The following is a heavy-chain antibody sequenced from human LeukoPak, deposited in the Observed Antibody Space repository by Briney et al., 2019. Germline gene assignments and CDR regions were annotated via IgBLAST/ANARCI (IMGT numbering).Heavy chain of an antibody. CDR2: IRSRSYDETT. J-gene: IGHJ1*01. CDR1: GFTFDNYA. D-gene: IGHD1-7*01. V-gene: IGHV3-49*04. CDR3: ARGYDWNYLPF. Sequence: PGRSLRLSCATSGFTFDNYAMTWVRQAPGKGLEWVGFIRSRSYDETTDYAASVKDRFIISRDDSKRIAYLQMNSLTTEDTGMYYCARGYDWNYLPFWGQGVLVTVSS.